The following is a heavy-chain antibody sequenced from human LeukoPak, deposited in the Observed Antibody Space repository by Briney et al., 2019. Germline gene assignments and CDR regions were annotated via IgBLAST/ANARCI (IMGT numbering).Heavy chain of an antibody. CDR2: IYYGGSP. CDR1: GGSISSSSYY. Sequence: SGTLSLTCSVSGGSISSSSYYWGWIRQPPEKGLEWIGSIYYGGSPYYNPSLKSRVTISVDTSKNHFSLKLTSVTAADTAVYYCARQRKLYYDFWSGYPNPFDYWGQGTLVTVSS. D-gene: IGHD3-3*01. V-gene: IGHV4-39*01. CDR3: ARQRKLYYDFWSGYPNPFDY. J-gene: IGHJ4*02.